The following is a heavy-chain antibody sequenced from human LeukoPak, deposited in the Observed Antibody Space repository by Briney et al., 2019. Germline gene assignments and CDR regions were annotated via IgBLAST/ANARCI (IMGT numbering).Heavy chain of an antibody. J-gene: IGHJ4*02. Sequence: GGSLRLSCAASGFTFSSYGMSWVRQAPGKGLEWVSAISGSGGSTYYAGSVKGRFTISRDNSKNTLYLQMNSLRAEDTAVYYCSGGNTAVAAIDYWGQGTLVTVSS. D-gene: IGHD6-19*01. CDR3: SGGNTAVAAIDY. V-gene: IGHV3-23*01. CDR2: ISGSGGST. CDR1: GFTFSSYG.